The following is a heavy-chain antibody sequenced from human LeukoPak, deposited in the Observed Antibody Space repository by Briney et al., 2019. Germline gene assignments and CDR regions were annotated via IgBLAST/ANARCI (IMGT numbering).Heavy chain of an antibody. V-gene: IGHV1-69*13. CDR3: ARERIVVVPAAKAGWFDP. J-gene: IGHJ5*02. CDR2: IIPIFGTA. Sequence: ASVKVSCKASGGTFSSYAISWVRQAPGQGLEWMGGIIPIFGTANYAQKFQGRVTITADESTSTAYMELSSLRSEDTAVYYCARERIVVVPAAKAGWFDPWGQGTLVTVSS. CDR1: GGTFSSYA. D-gene: IGHD2-2*01.